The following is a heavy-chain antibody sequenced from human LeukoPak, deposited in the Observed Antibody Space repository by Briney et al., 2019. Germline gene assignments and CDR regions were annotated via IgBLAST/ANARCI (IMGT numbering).Heavy chain of an antibody. CDR3: ARMVESTVTIAFENWFDP. J-gene: IGHJ5*02. D-gene: IGHD4-11*01. Sequence: SETLSLTCTVSGGSVSNYYWNWIRQPPGQGLEWIGHIYYSGSTNYNPSLKSRVTISVDTSKNQFSLKLSSVTAADTAVYYCARMVESTVTIAFENWFDPWGQGTLVTVSS. V-gene: IGHV4-59*02. CDR1: GGSVSNYY. CDR2: IYYSGST.